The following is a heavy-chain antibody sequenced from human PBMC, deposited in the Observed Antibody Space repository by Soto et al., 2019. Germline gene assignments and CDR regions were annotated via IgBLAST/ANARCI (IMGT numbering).Heavy chain of an antibody. CDR2: ISGSGGST. V-gene: IGHV3-23*01. Sequence: PGGSLRLSCAASGFTFSSYAMSWVRQAPGKGLEWVSAISGSGGSTYYADSVKGRFTISRDNSKNTLYLQMNSLRAEDTAVYYCAKEKGTYYYDSSGFPTPFDYWGQGTLVTVSS. D-gene: IGHD3-22*01. CDR3: AKEKGTYYYDSSGFPTPFDY. J-gene: IGHJ4*02. CDR1: GFTFSSYA.